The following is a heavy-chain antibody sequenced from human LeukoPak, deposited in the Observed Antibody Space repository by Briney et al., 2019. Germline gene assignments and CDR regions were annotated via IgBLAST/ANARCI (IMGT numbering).Heavy chain of an antibody. CDR3: ARVPRPKYAGGQWDGDY. V-gene: IGHV1-2*02. CDR2: INPSSGDT. J-gene: IGHJ4*02. D-gene: IGHD1-26*01. CDR1: GYTFTVHY. Sequence: GASVKVPCKTSGYTFTVHYMHWVRQAPGQGLEWMGWINPSSGDTNYAQKFQGRVTMTRDTSISTAYMDLSRLRSDDTAVYYCARVPRPKYAGGQWDGDYWGQGTLVTVSS.